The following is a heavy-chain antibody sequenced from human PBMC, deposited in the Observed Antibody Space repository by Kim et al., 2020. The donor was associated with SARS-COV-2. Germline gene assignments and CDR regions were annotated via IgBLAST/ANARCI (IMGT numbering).Heavy chain of an antibody. CDR1: GGSISSSSYY. J-gene: IGHJ6*03. Sequence: SETLSLTCTVSGGSISSSSYYWGWIHQPPGKGLEWIGSIYYSGSTYYNPSLKSRVTISVDTSKNQFSLKLSSVTAADTAVYYCASLVSCSSTSCYKVDYYYYYMDVWGKGTTVTVSS. D-gene: IGHD2-2*02. V-gene: IGHV4-39*01. CDR2: IYYSGST. CDR3: ASLVSCSSTSCYKVDYYYYYMDV.